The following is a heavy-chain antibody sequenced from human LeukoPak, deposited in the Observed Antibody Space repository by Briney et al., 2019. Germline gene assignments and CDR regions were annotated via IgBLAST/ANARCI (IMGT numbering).Heavy chain of an antibody. Sequence: GGSLRLSCAASGFTFSSYWMHWVRQAPGKGLVWVSRINSGGSSTSYADSVKGRFTISRDNAKNTLYLQMSSLRAEDMAVYYCAREVSGSLYFDYWGQGTLVTVSS. D-gene: IGHD1-26*01. J-gene: IGHJ4*02. CDR1: GFTFSSYW. CDR3: AREVSGSLYFDY. V-gene: IGHV3-74*01. CDR2: INSGGSST.